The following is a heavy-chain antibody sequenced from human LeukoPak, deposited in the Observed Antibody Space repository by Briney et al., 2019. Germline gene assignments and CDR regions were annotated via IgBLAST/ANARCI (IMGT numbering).Heavy chain of an antibody. D-gene: IGHD3-9*01. Sequence: ASVKVSCKASGYTFTGYYMHWVRQAPGQGLEWMGWISAYNGNTNYAQKLQGRVTMTTDTSTSTAYMELRSLRSEDTAVYYCAREGGGYDILTGYYTFDPWGQGTLVTVSS. V-gene: IGHV1-18*04. CDR2: ISAYNGNT. CDR1: GYTFTGYY. CDR3: AREGGGYDILTGYYTFDP. J-gene: IGHJ5*02.